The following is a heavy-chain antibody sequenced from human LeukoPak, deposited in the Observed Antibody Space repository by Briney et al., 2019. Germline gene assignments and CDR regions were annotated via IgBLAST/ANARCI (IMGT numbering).Heavy chain of an antibody. Sequence: GGSLRLSYAASGFTFSRYWMSWLRQAPGKGLEWVANIKQDGSEKYYVDSVEGRFTISRDNAKNSLSLQMNSLRAEDTAVYYCARADSSSWYGFWDQGTLVTVSS. V-gene: IGHV3-7*01. J-gene: IGHJ4*02. CDR3: ARADSSSWYGF. CDR2: IKQDGSEK. D-gene: IGHD6-13*01. CDR1: GFTFSRYW.